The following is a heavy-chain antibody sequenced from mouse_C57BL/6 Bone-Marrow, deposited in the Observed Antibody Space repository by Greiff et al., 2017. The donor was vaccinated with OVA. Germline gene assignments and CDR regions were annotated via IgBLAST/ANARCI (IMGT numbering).Heavy chain of an antibody. D-gene: IGHD4-1*01. Sequence: QVQLQQSGAELVRPGSSVKLSCKASGYTFTSYWMHWVKQRPIQGLEWIGNIDPSDSETHYNQKFKDKATLTVDKSSSTAYMQLSSLTSEDSAVYYCARIGDWDLTCDYWGQGTTLTVSS. V-gene: IGHV1-52*01. CDR2: IDPSDSET. J-gene: IGHJ2*01. CDR3: ARIGDWDLTCDY. CDR1: GYTFTSYW.